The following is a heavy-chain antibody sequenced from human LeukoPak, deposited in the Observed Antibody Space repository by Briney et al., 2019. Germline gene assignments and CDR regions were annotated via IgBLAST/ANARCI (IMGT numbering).Heavy chain of an antibody. V-gene: IGHV3-23*01. CDR3: ARDQRWRFNFDS. J-gene: IGHJ4*02. CDR2: ISGSGGST. D-gene: IGHD4-23*01. Sequence: PGGSLRLSCAASGFTFDDYAMHWVRQAPGKGLEWVSAISGSGGSTYYADSVKGRFTISRDNAKNSLYLEMNSLRAEDTAVYYCARDQRWRFNFDSWGQGILVTVSS. CDR1: GFTFDDYA.